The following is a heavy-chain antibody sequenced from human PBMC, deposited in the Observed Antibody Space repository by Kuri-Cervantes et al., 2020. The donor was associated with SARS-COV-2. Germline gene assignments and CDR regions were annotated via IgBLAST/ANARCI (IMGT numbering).Heavy chain of an antibody. D-gene: IGHD1-1*01. CDR1: GFTFSNYN. CDR2: ISSSSSYI. V-gene: IGHV3-21*01. Sequence: LSLTCAASGFTFSNYNMNWVRQAPGKGLEWVSSISSSSSYIYYADSVKGRFTISRDNAKNSLYLQMNSLRAEDTAVYYCARDHDAKSFDYWGQGTLVTVSS. CDR3: ARDHDAKSFDY. J-gene: IGHJ4*02.